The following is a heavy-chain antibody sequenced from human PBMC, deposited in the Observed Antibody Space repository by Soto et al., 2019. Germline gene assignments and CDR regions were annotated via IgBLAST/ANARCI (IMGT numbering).Heavy chain of an antibody. J-gene: IGHJ4*02. D-gene: IGHD6-19*01. CDR2: FNPTGGYT. V-gene: IGHV1-46*01. CDR1: GYPFTSYY. CDR3: ARGGTVAANFDY. Sequence: QVHLVQSGAEVKKPGASVKVSCKASGYPFTSYYMHWVRPAPGQGLEWMGMFNPTGGYTNYAQKFQGRVTMTSDTSTSTVYMEMSSLRSEDTAVYYCARGGTVAANFDYWGQGTLVTVSS.